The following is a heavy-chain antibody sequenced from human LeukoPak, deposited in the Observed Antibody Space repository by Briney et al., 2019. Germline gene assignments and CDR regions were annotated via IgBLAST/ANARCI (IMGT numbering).Heavy chain of an antibody. CDR1: GFTFSSYW. CDR3: AKAVDYDSSGYYYVGDY. D-gene: IGHD3-22*01. V-gene: IGHV3-7*01. J-gene: IGHJ4*02. Sequence: GGSLRLSCAASGFTFSSYWMSWVRQAPGKGLEWVANIKQDGSEKYYVDSVKGRFTISRDNAKNSLYLQMNSLRAEDTAVYYCAKAVDYDSSGYYYVGDYWGQGTLVTVSS. CDR2: IKQDGSEK.